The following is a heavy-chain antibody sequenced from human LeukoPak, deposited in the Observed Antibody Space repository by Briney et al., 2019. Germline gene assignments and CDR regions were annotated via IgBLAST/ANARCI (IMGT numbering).Heavy chain of an antibody. CDR1: GFTFSSYS. CDR3: ASLAVAGSLANYFDY. Sequence: GGSLRLSCAASGFTFSSYSMNWVRQAPGKGLEWVSSISSSSSYIYYADSVKGRFTISRDNAKNSLYLQMNSLRAEDTAVYYCASLAVAGSLANYFDYWGQGTLVTVSS. D-gene: IGHD6-19*01. CDR2: ISSSSSYI. V-gene: IGHV3-21*01. J-gene: IGHJ4*02.